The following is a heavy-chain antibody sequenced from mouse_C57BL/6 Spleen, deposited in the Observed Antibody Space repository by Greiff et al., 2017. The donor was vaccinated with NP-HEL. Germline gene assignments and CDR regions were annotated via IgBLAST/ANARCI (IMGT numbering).Heavy chain of an antibody. Sequence: QVQLQQPGTELVKPGASVKLSCKASGYTFTSYWMHWVKQRPGQGLEWIGNINPSNGGTNYNEKFKSKATLTVDKSSNTAYMQLSSLTSEDSAVXSCARPLYDGYFYYFDYWGQGTTLTVSS. CDR2: INPSNGGT. J-gene: IGHJ2*01. D-gene: IGHD2-3*01. V-gene: IGHV1-53*01. CDR1: GYTFTSYW. CDR3: ARPLYDGYFYYFDY.